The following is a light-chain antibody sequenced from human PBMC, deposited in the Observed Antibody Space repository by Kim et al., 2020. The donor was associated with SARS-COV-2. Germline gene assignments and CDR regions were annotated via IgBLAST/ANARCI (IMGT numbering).Light chain of an antibody. J-gene: IGKJ4*01. CDR2: QAS. V-gene: IGKV1-5*03. CDR1: QNVNND. Sequence: ASVGDRVSITCRASQNVNNDLAWYQQEPGKAPKLLIYQASSLGSGVPSRFSGSGSGTEFTLTISSLQPDDFTTYYCQQYNSFSLTFGGGTKVDIK. CDR3: QQYNSFSLT.